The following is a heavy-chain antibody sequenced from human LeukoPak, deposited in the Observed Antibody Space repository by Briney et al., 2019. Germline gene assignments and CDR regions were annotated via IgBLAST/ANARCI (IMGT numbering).Heavy chain of an antibody. CDR3: AKDGNWPSVY. Sequence: PGGSLRLSCVGSVFTFSVHWVRQAPGKGLEWLTFIRHDGSDKYYADSVKGRFTISRDDSKNTVYLQMNSLRPEDTAVYYCAKDGNWPSVYWGQGTLVTVSS. J-gene: IGHJ4*02. CDR1: VFTFS. D-gene: IGHD1-1*01. V-gene: IGHV3-30*02. CDR2: IRHDGSDK.